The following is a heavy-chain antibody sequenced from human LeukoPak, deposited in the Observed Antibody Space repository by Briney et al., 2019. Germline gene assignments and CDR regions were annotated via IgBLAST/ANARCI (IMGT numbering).Heavy chain of an antibody. J-gene: IGHJ1*01. CDR1: GYRFTSYW. V-gene: IGHV5-51*01. D-gene: IGHD2-2*03. Sequence: GESLKISCKGSGYRFTSYWIGWVRQMPGKGLEWMGIIYPGDSDTRYSPSFQGQVTISADKSISTAYLQWSSLKASDTAMYYCARTGYCSSTSCYEYFQHWGQGTLVTVSS. CDR2: IYPGDSDT. CDR3: ARTGYCSSTSCYEYFQH.